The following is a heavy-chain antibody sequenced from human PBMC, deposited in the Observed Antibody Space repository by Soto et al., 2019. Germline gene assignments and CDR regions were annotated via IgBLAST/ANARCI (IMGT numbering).Heavy chain of an antibody. Sequence: QVQLVQSGAEVKKPGSSVKVSCKASGGTFSSYAISWVRQAPGQGLEWMGGIIPIFGTANYAQMFQGRVTITADKSTSTAYMELSSLRSEDTAVYYCARVGGTDIVVVPAEFDYWGQGTLVTVSS. D-gene: IGHD2-2*01. J-gene: IGHJ4*02. CDR3: ARVGGTDIVVVPAEFDY. CDR2: IIPIFGTA. V-gene: IGHV1-69*06. CDR1: GGTFSSYA.